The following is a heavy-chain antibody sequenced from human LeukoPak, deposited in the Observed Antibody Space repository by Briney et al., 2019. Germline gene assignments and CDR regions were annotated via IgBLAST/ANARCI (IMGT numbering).Heavy chain of an antibody. J-gene: IGHJ4*02. V-gene: IGHV3-21*01. D-gene: IGHD5-24*01. CDR1: GFTFSSYS. CDR3: ARAVAGRDGYKLPY. Sequence: GGSLRLSCAASGFTFSSYSMNWVRQAPGKGLEWASSISSSSSYIYYADSVKGRFTISRDNAKNSLYLQMNSLRAEDTAVYYCARAVAGRDGYKLPYWGQGTLVTVSS. CDR2: ISSSSSYI.